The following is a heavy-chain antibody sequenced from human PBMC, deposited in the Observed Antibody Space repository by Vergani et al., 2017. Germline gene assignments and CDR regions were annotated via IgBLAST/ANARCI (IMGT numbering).Heavy chain of an antibody. CDR1: AYTLIELS. J-gene: IGHJ3*02. CDR3: ATGHGPNAFDI. V-gene: IGHV1-24*01. CDR2: FVTEDGET. Sequence: QVQLVQSGAEVKKPGASVMVFCKVSAYTLIELSMHWVRQAPAKGVEWLGGFVTEDGETTYAKKFQGRVTMTEDTSTDTSYMELSSLRSEDTAVYYGATGHGPNAFDIWGQGTMVTVSS.